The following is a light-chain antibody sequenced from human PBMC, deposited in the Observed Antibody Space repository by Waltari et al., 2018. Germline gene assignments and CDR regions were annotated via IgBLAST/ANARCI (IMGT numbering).Light chain of an antibody. V-gene: IGLV2-23*03. CDR2: EGS. CDR1: SSDVGSYNL. Sequence: QSALTQPASVSGSPGQSITISCTGTSSDVGSYNLVSWYQQHPGKAPKLMIYEGSKRPSVVSNRFSGSKSGNTASRTISGLQAEDEADYYCCSYAGSSTFYVVFGGGTKLTVL. J-gene: IGLJ2*01. CDR3: CSYAGSSTFYVV.